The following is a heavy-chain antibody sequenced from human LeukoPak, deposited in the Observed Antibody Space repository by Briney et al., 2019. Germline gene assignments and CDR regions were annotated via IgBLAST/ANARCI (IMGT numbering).Heavy chain of an antibody. CDR2: ISPYNGNT. D-gene: IGHD2/OR15-2a*01. J-gene: IGHJ2*01. CDR3: ARDNTWYFDL. Sequence: ASVKVSCTASGYTFSSYAISWVRQAPGQGLEWMGWISPYNGNTNSAQRFQGRVTMTTDTSTSAAYMELTSLRSDDTDVYYCARDNTWYFDLWGRGTLVTVSS. CDR1: GYTFSSYA. V-gene: IGHV1-18*01.